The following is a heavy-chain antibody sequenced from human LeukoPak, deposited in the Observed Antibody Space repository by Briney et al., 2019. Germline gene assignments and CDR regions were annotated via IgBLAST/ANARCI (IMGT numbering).Heavy chain of an antibody. CDR3: ARDAAVVGAIGFDY. V-gene: IGHV3-21*01. Sequence: GGSLRLSCAASGFTFSNNWMHWVRQAPGKGLEWVSSISSSSSYIYYADSVKGRFTISRDNAKNSLYLQMNSLRAEDTAVYYCARDAAVVGAIGFDYWGQGTLVTVSS. D-gene: IGHD1-26*01. CDR2: ISSSSSYI. J-gene: IGHJ4*02. CDR1: GFTFSNNW.